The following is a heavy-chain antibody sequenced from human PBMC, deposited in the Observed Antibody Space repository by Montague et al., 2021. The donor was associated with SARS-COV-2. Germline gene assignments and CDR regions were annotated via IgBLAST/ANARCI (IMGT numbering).Heavy chain of an antibody. Sequence: SETLSLTCTVSGGSISSSSSYWGWIRQPPRKGLEWIGEINHSGSTNYXXXLKSRVTISVDTSKNQFSLKLSSVTAADTAVYYCARGEYYSGWYGLKFYFDYWGQGTLVIVSS. CDR2: INHSGST. J-gene: IGHJ4*02. D-gene: IGHD6-19*01. CDR1: GGSISSSSSY. CDR3: ARGEYYSGWYGLKFYFDY. V-gene: IGHV4-39*07.